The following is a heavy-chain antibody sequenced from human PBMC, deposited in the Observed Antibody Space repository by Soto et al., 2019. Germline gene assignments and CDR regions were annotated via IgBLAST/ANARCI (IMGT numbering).Heavy chain of an antibody. D-gene: IGHD6-13*01. CDR3: ARHRSQEAAAVSFDC. CDR2: IYPGDSDT. CDR1: GYSCTSYW. Sequence: EFIKISFKGSGYSCTSYWIGWVRQMPGKGLEWMGIIYPGDSDTRYSPSFQGQVTISADKSISTAYLQWSSLKASDTAMYYCARHRSQEAAAVSFDCWGQGTLVTVSS. V-gene: IGHV5-51*01. J-gene: IGHJ4*02.